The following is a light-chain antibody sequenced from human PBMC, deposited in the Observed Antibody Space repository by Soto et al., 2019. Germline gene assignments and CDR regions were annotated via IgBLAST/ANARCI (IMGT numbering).Light chain of an antibody. Sequence: EIVLTQSPATLSLSPGERATLSCGASHSVSSSYLAWYQQKPGLAPRLLIYDASSRATGIPDRFSGSGSGTDFTLTISRLEPEDFAVYYCQQYGSSPFTFGPGTKVDIK. CDR1: HSVSSSY. CDR2: DAS. J-gene: IGKJ3*01. V-gene: IGKV3D-20*01. CDR3: QQYGSSPFT.